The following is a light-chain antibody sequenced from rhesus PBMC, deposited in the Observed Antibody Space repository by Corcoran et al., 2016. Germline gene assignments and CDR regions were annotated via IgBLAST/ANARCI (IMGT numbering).Light chain of an antibody. CDR3: LQFNSDPYS. CDR1: QDINTH. CDR2: AAS. Sequence: DIQMTQSPSSLSTSIGDRVTITCRASQDINTHLNWYQQKPGKVPKRLIYAASSLESGVPSRFSGSGSGTDFTLTISSLQPEDFATYYCLQFNSDPYSFGQGTKVEIK. J-gene: IGKJ2*01. V-gene: IGKV1-43*02.